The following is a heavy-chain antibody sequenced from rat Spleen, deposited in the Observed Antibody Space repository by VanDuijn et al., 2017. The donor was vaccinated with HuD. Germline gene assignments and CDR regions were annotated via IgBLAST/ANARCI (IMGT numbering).Heavy chain of an antibody. V-gene: IGHV5-25*01. CDR1: GFTFSNYY. D-gene: IGHD1-4*01. J-gene: IGHJ2*01. CDR3: ATLGGITRYYFDY. CDR2: ISPSGGST. Sequence: EVQLVESGGGLVQPGRSLKLSCAASGFTFSNYYMAWVRQAPTKGLEWVASISPSGGSTYYPDSVKGRFTISRDNAKSTQYLQMDSLRSEDTATYYCATLGGITRYYFDYWGQGVMVTVSS.